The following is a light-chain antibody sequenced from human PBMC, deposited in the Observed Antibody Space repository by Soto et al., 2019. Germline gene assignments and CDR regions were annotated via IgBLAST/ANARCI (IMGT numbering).Light chain of an antibody. J-gene: IGKJ4*01. CDR3: LQDHNYPLT. V-gene: IGKV1-6*02. CDR1: QGIVND. Sequence: AIQMAQSPSSLSASVGDRVTITCRASQGIVNDVGWYQQKPGKAPKLLLYAATTLQSGVPSRFSGTRSGTDFTLTISSLQPEDFATYYCLQDHNYPLTFGGGTKVEIK. CDR2: AAT.